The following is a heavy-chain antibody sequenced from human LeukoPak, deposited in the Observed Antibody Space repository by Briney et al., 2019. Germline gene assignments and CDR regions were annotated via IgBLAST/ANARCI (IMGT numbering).Heavy chain of an antibody. J-gene: IGHJ4*02. D-gene: IGHD3-22*01. CDR1: GGSISSSDYY. Sequence: SETLSLTCTVSGGSISSSDYYWGWIRQPPGRGLEWIGSIYYSGSTYYSPSLKSRVTISVDTSKNQFPLKLSSLAAADTAVYYCASKRSGYYSGFFDYWGQGTLVTISS. CDR2: IYYSGST. CDR3: ASKRSGYYSGFFDY. V-gene: IGHV4-39*06.